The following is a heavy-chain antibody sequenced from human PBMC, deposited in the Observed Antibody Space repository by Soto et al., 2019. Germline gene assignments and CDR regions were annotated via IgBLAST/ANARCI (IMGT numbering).Heavy chain of an antibody. J-gene: IGHJ5*02. CDR1: GFTFSSYG. Sequence: LSFAAAGFTFSSYGMHWVRQAPGKGLEWIGYIYYSGSTYYHPSLESRVTMSVDTSKNQFSLKLSSVNAADTAVYYCAKYRRTEEDGFTLDPWGRGTLVTVSS. D-gene: IGHD2-2*01. V-gene: IGHV4-28*01. CDR2: IYYSGST. CDR3: AKYRRTEEDGFTLDP.